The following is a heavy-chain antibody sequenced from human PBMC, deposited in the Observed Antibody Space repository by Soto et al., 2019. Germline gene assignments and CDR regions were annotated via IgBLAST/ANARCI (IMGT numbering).Heavy chain of an antibody. D-gene: IGHD6-13*01. Sequence: QVQLVESGGGVVQPGRSLRLSCAASGFTFSSYGMHWVRQAPGKGLEWVAVISYDGSNKYYADSVKGRFTISRDNSKNTLYLQMNILRAEDTAVYYCSLAAAGNTGTDYWCQGTLVTVSS. V-gene: IGHV3-30*03. CDR3: SLAAAGNTGTDY. CDR2: ISYDGSNK. CDR1: GFTFSSYG. J-gene: IGHJ4*02.